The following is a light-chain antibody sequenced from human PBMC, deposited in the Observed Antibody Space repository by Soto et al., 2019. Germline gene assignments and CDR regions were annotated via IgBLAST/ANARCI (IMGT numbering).Light chain of an antibody. J-gene: IGLJ3*02. Sequence: QSALTQPASVSGSPGQSITISCTGTSSDVGGYDYVSWYQQHPGKAPKLMIYDVSSRPSGVPDRFSGSKSGNTASLTISGLQAEDEADYYCCSYAGSYTLWVFGGGTQLTVL. V-gene: IGLV2-14*03. CDR3: CSYAGSYTLWV. CDR2: DVS. CDR1: SSDVGGYDY.